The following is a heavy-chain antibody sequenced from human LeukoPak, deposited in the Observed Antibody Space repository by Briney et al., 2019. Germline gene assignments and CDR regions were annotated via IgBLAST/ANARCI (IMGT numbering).Heavy chain of an antibody. CDR1: GFTFSDYY. D-gene: IGHD3-22*01. V-gene: IGHV3-11*04. CDR3: ARDFPSYYYDSSGYYDAFDI. Sequence: PGGSLRLSCAASGFTFSDYYMSWIRQAPGKGLEWVSYISSSGSTIYYADSVKGRFTISRDNAKNSLYLQMNNLRAEDTAVYYCARDFPSYYYDSSGYYDAFDIWGQGTMVTVSS. CDR2: ISSSGSTI. J-gene: IGHJ3*02.